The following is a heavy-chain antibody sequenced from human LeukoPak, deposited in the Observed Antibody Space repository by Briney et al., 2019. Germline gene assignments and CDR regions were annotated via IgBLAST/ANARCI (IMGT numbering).Heavy chain of an antibody. Sequence: GGSLRLSCVASEFTFSSYTMNWVRQAPGKGLEWVAVIWYDGSNKYYADSVKGRFTISRDNSKNTLYLQMNSLRAEDTAVYYCARDYRVFYDSSGYTPDYWGQGTLVTVSS. V-gene: IGHV3-33*08. CDR1: EFTFSSYT. CDR2: IWYDGSNK. J-gene: IGHJ4*02. CDR3: ARDYRVFYDSSGYTPDY. D-gene: IGHD3-22*01.